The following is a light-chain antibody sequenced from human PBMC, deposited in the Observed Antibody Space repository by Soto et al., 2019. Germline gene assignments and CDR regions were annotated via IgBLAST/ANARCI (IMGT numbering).Light chain of an antibody. J-gene: IGKJ5*01. Sequence: TESPSSRSPSVGARVPIHCQASQNINNYLNWYQQKPGRAPKLLIYDASNLEAGVPSRFRGSGSGTDFTFTISRLQPEDIATYYCQQYENRPTFGQGARLEIK. CDR1: QNINNY. V-gene: IGKV1-33*01. CDR2: DAS. CDR3: QQYENRPT.